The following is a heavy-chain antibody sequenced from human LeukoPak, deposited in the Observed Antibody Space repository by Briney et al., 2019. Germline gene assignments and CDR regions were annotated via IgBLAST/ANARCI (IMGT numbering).Heavy chain of an antibody. CDR2: ISGSGGST. CDR1: GFIVSSNY. J-gene: IGHJ5*02. V-gene: IGHV3-23*01. CDR3: AKDLIAARPNWFDP. Sequence: PGGSLRLSCAASGFIVSSNYMSWVRQAPGKGLEWVSAISGSGGSTYYADSVKGRFTISRDNSKNTLYLQMNSLRAEDTAVYYCAKDLIAARPNWFDPWGQGTLVTVSS. D-gene: IGHD6-6*01.